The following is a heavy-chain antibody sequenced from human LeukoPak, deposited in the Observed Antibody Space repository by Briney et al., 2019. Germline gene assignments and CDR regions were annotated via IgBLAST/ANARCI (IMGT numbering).Heavy chain of an antibody. CDR2: FYYSGST. D-gene: IGHD1-1*01. Sequence: PSETLSLTCTVVSGGSISSSSYYWGWIRQPPGKGLEWIGSFYYSGSTYYNPSLKSRVTIPADTSKNQFSLKLSSVTAADTAVYYCARLWRAAIDYGGQGILVTVSS. CDR3: ARLWRAAIDY. V-gene: IGHV4-39*01. CDR1: GGSISSSSYY. J-gene: IGHJ4*02.